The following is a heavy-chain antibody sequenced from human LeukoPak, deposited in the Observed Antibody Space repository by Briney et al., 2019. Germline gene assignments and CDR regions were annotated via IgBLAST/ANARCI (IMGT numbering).Heavy chain of an antibody. CDR1: GFTFSNYA. D-gene: IGHD3-9*01. Sequence: GASLRLSCAASGFTFSNYAMSWVRQAPGKGLEWVSAIVGSGGSTYYADPVKGRFTISRDNPKTTLYLQMNSLRAEDTAVYYCAKWGDYDILTGYYDSDYWGQGTLVTVSS. CDR3: AKWGDYDILTGYYDSDY. J-gene: IGHJ4*02. V-gene: IGHV3-23*01. CDR2: IVGSGGST.